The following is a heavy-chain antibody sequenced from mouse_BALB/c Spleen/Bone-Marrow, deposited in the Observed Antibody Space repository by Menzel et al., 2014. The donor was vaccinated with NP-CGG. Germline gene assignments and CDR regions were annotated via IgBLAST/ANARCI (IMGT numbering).Heavy chain of an antibody. CDR2: IYPGSSDT. V-gene: IGHV1-5*01. D-gene: IGHD3-1*01. Sequence: EVQLQESGTVPARPGAAVKMSCKASGYTFSNYWMHWVKQRPGQGLEWIGTIYPGSSDTTYNQKFKGKAKLTAVTSTSTAYMELSSLTNEDSAVYYCTTLARSDFDYWGQGTTLTVSS. J-gene: IGHJ2*01. CDR1: GYTFSNYW. CDR3: TTLARSDFDY.